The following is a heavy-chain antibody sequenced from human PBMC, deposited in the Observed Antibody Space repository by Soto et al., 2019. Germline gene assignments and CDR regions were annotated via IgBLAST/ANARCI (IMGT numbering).Heavy chain of an antibody. CDR2: INAGNGNT. CDR3: ARDQSVVVVPAAIDRYVMDV. J-gene: IGHJ6*02. CDR1: GYTFTSYA. V-gene: IGHV1-3*01. D-gene: IGHD2-2*01. Sequence: ASVKVSCKASGYTFTSYAMHWVRQAPGQRLEWMGWINAGNGNTKYSQKFQGRVTITRDTSASTAYMELSSLRSEDTAVYYCARDQSVVVVPAAIDRYVMDVWGQGTTVTVSS.